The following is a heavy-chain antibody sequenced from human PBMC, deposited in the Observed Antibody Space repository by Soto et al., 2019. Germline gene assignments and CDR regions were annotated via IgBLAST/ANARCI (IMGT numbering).Heavy chain of an antibody. J-gene: IGHJ4*02. CDR1: GGTFSSYT. V-gene: IGHV1-69*02. D-gene: IGHD2-15*01. CDR2: IIPILGIA. Sequence: QVQLVQSGAEVKKPGSSVKVSCKASGGTFSSYTISWVRQAPGQGLEWMGRIIPILGIANYAQNFQGRVTITADKSTSTAYMELSSLRSEDTAVYYCARNGYCSGGSCPRSFDSWGQGTLVTVSS. CDR3: ARNGYCSGGSCPRSFDS.